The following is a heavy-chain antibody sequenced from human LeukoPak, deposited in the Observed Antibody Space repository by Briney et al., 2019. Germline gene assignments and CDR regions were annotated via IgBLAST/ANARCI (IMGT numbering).Heavy chain of an antibody. CDR1: GFTFRSYS. CDR2: ISSGSSSYI. CDR3: ARDLYYYDSSGYSPA. J-gene: IGHJ4*02. D-gene: IGHD3-22*01. Sequence: PRGSLRLSSAASGFTFRSYSMNSVRQAPGKRLEWVSSISSGSSSYIYYADSVKGRFTISRDNAKNSLYLQMNSLRAEDTAVYYCARDLYYYDSSGYSPAWGQGTLVTVSS. V-gene: IGHV3-21*01.